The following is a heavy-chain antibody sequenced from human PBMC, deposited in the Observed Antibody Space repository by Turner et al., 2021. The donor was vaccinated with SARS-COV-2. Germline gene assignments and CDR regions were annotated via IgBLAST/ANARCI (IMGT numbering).Heavy chain of an antibody. J-gene: IGHJ6*02. CDR2: IAYDGSDK. CDR3: AKDGMTEWGLLHTVGPGMDV. D-gene: IGHD1-26*01. V-gene: IGHV3-30*18. Sequence: QVQLVESGGGVVQPGRSLTLSCAASCFTFRGNGRHWVRQAQGKGLGGGAIIAYDGSDKDYADSVKGRFTISRDNAKNTLYLQMNSLRAEDTAVYYCAKDGMTEWGLLHTVGPGMDVWGQGTTVIVSS. CDR1: CFTFRGNG.